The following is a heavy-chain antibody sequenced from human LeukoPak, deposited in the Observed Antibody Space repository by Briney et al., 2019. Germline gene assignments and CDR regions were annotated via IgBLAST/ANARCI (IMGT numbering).Heavy chain of an antibody. D-gene: IGHD3-10*01. CDR3: VATRVCGGVLLRPNCLYFEN. CDR1: GFTFSSYA. CDR2: ISYDGSNK. Sequence: PGGSLRLSCAASGFTFSSYAMHWVRQAPGKGLEWVAVISYDGSNKYYADSVEGRFTVSRDNSKNTLYLQMNSLRAEDTAVYYCVATRVCGGVLLRPNCLYFENWGQGTLVSVSS. V-gene: IGHV3-30*04. J-gene: IGHJ4*02.